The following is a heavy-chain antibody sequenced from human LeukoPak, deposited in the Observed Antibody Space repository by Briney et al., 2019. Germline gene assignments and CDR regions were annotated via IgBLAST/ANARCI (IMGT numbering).Heavy chain of an antibody. CDR1: GYTFTSYF. CDR2: INLSGGTT. V-gene: IGHV1-46*01. Sequence: ASVKVSCKASGYTFTSYFIHWVRQAPGQGLEWMGIINLSGGTTTYTQNFQGRVTMTRDTSTGTVYMELSSLRSEDTAVYYCAREERPIAAAGWGAFDYWGQGTLVTVTS. J-gene: IGHJ4*02. D-gene: IGHD6-13*01. CDR3: AREERPIAAAGWGAFDY.